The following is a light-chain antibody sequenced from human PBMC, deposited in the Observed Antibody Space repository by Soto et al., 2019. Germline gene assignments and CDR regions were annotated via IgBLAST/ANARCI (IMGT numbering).Light chain of an antibody. Sequence: QSALTQPASVSGSPGQSIAISCTGTSSDVGGYNYVSWHQQHPGKAPKVLISVVSNRPSGVSNRFSGSKSGNTASLTISGLQAEDEADYYCCSYGGYFWVFGGGTKLTVL. V-gene: IGLV2-14*01. CDR3: CSYGGYFWV. CDR2: VVS. CDR1: SSDVGGYNY. J-gene: IGLJ3*02.